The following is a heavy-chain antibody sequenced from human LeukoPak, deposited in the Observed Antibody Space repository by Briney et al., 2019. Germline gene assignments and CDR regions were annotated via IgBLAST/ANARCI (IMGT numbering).Heavy chain of an antibody. J-gene: IGHJ3*01. CDR1: GFTFSSYA. V-gene: IGHV3-23*01. CDR2: ISGSGGST. D-gene: IGHD1-26*01. CDR3: AKSGAGTTIRPHFFDA. Sequence: GGSLRLSCAASGFTFSSYAMSWVRQAPGKGLEWVSSISGSGGSTYYADAMKGRLTISRDNSNNTLYLQINSLRDEDTALYFCAKSGAGTTIRPHFFDAWGQGPMVAVSS.